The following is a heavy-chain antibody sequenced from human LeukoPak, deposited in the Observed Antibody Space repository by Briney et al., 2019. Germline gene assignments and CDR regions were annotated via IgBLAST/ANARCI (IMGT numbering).Heavy chain of an antibody. J-gene: IGHJ4*02. V-gene: IGHV3-48*01. CDR3: ANQMSAFWSGYYFDY. D-gene: IGHD3-3*01. CDR2: ISSSSSTI. Sequence: GGSLRLSCAASGFTFSSYSMNWVRQAPGKGPEWVLYISSSSSTIYYADSVKGRFTISRDNAKNSLYLQMNSLRAEDTAVYYCANQMSAFWSGYYFDYWGQGTLVTVSS. CDR1: GFTFSSYS.